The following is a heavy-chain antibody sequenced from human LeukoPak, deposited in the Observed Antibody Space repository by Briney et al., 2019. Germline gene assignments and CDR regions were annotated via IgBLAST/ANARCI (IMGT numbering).Heavy chain of an antibody. D-gene: IGHD2-2*01. J-gene: IGHJ3*02. CDR2: IYTSGST. Sequence: SETLSLTCTVSGGSISSYYWSWIRQPAGKGLEWIGRIYTSGSTNYNPSLKSRVTMSVDTSKNQFSLKLSSVTAADTAVYYCARTIRYCSSTSCSPGAFDIWGQGTMVTVSS. CDR1: GGSISSYY. CDR3: ARTIRYCSSTSCSPGAFDI. V-gene: IGHV4-4*07.